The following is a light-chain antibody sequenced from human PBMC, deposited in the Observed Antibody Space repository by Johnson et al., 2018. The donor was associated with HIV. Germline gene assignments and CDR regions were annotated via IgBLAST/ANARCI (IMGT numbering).Light chain of an antibody. CDR2: EKN. V-gene: IGLV1-51*02. CDR1: SSNVGNNY. Sequence: QSVLTQPPSVSAAPGQKVTISCSGTSSNVGNNYVSWYQQFPGTAPKLLIYEKNKRPSVIPDRFSASKSGTSATLAITGLQTGDEADYYCGTWDSSLSAHYVFGTGTKVTVL. CDR3: GTWDSSLSAHYV. J-gene: IGLJ1*01.